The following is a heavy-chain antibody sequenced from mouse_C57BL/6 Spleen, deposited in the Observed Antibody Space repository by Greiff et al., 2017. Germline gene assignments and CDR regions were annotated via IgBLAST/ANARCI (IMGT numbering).Heavy chain of an antibody. V-gene: IGHV10-1*01. CDR3: VRLSELRRYYAMDY. D-gene: IGHD1-1*01. CDR1: GFRFNTYA. Sequence: EVQLVESGGGLVQPKGSLKLSCAASGFRFNTYAMTWVRQAPGKGLEWVARISSKSNNYETYYAVSVKDRFTIYRDDSESMLYLQMNNWKTEDTARYYCVRLSELRRYYAMDYWGQGTSVTVSS. J-gene: IGHJ4*01. CDR2: ISSKSNNYET.